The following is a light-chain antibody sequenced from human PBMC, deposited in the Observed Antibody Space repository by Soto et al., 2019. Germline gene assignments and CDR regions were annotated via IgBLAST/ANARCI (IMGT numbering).Light chain of an antibody. V-gene: IGKV1-6*01. CDR1: QGIRNE. CDR3: LQDYNYPLT. CDR2: AAS. J-gene: IGKJ4*01. Sequence: AIQMTQSPSSLSAFVGDRVTITCRASQGIRNELGWYQQKPGKAPKVLIYAASSLQSGVPSRFSGSGSGTDFTPTISSLQPEDFATYYCLQDYNYPLTFGGGTKVDIK.